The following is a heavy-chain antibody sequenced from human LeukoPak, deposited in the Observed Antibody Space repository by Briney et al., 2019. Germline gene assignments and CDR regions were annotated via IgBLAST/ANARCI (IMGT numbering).Heavy chain of an antibody. Sequence: GASVKVSCKSSGGTFSSYAISWVRQAPAQGLEWMGGIIPIFGTANYAQKFQGRVAITADESTSTAYMELSSLRSEDTAVYYCARGRREGGVRLLEWLERGRPNYYMDVWGKGTTVTVSS. V-gene: IGHV1-69*01. D-gene: IGHD3-3*01. J-gene: IGHJ6*03. CDR3: ARGRREGGVRLLEWLERGRPNYYMDV. CDR2: IIPIFGTA. CDR1: GGTFSSYA.